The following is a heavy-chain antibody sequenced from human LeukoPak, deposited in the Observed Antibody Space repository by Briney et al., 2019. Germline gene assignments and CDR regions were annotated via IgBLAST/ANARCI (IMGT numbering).Heavy chain of an antibody. Sequence: PGGSLRLSCAASGFTFSGYWMNWVRQPPGKGLEWVANINQDGSEKYYVDSAKGRFTISRDNARSSLYLQMNSLRAEDTGLYYCARDPSRRYTYGYGDSWGQGTLVTVSS. CDR3: ARDPSRRYTYGYGDS. CDR2: INQDGSEK. V-gene: IGHV3-7*01. D-gene: IGHD5-18*01. CDR1: GFTFSGYW. J-gene: IGHJ4*02.